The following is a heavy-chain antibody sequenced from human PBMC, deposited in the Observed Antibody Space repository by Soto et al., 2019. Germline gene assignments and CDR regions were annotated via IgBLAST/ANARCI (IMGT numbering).Heavy chain of an antibody. D-gene: IGHD2-21*01. CDR2: IFPSNCNT. CDR1: GYSFTTYW. V-gene: IGHV5-51*01. J-gene: IGHJ4*02. Sequence: GESLKISCKVPGYSFTTYWIDWVRQMPGKGLEWMGIIFPSNCNTKYSPSFQGPVTISADKSFSTAYLQWSSLKASDTAEYYCSSQYVGVPTIPVLSYGYWGQGTLVTVSS. CDR3: SSQYVGVPTIPVLSYGY.